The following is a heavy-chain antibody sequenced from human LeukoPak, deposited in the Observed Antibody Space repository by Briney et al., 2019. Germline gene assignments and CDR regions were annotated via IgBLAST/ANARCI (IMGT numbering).Heavy chain of an antibody. Sequence: GGSLRLSRAASGFTFSSYWMHWVPQAPGKGLVCVSRINSDGSSTSYADSVKGRFTISRDNAKNTLYLQMNSLRAEGTAVYYCARAWDEYLDTYYFDYWGRGTLVTVSS. D-gene: IGHD6-6*01. V-gene: IGHV3-74*01. J-gene: IGHJ4*02. CDR3: ARAWDEYLDTYYFDY. CDR1: GFTFSSYW. CDR2: INSDGSST.